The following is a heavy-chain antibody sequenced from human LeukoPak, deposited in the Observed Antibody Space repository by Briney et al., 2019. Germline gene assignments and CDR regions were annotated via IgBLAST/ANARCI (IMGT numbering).Heavy chain of an antibody. V-gene: IGHV4-59*01. CDR2: IYYSGST. CDR1: GGSISSYY. CDR3: ARGTPITINPYYYYYGMDV. D-gene: IGHD3-3*01. Sequence: SETLSLTCTVSGGSISSYYWSWIRQPPGKGLEWIGYIYYSGSTNYNPSLKSRVTTSVDTSKNQFSLKLSSVTAADTAVYYCARGTPITINPYYYYYGMDVWGQGTTVTVSS. J-gene: IGHJ6*02.